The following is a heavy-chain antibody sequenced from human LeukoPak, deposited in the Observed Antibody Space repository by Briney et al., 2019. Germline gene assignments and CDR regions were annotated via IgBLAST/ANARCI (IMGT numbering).Heavy chain of an antibody. D-gene: IGHD3-3*01. J-gene: IGHJ6*02. CDR3: ARVRVAETFYYYAMDV. V-gene: IGHV4-34*01. CDR2: INHSGST. Sequence: SETLSLTCAVCGGSFSGYYWTWLRQPPGKGLEWIGEINHSGSTNYNSPLKSRVTISVDTSKNQFSLNLSSVTAADTAVYYCARVRVAETFYYYAMDVWGQGTTVTVSS. CDR1: GGSFSGYY.